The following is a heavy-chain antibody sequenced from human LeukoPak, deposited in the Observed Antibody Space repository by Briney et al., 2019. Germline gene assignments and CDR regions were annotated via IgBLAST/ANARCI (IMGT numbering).Heavy chain of an antibody. J-gene: IGHJ4*02. CDR3: AKGWDDDILTGPGHFDY. D-gene: IGHD3-9*01. CDR1: GYTFTGYY. V-gene: IGHV1-2*02. Sequence: GASVKVSCKASGYTFTGYYMHWVRQAPGQGLEWMGWINPNSGGTNYAQKFQGRVTMTRDTSISTAYMELSRLRSDDTAVYYCAKGWDDDILTGPGHFDYWGQGTLVTVSS. CDR2: INPNSGGT.